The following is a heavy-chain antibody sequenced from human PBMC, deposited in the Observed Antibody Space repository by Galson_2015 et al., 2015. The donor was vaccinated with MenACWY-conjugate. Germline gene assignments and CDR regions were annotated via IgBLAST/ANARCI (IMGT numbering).Heavy chain of an antibody. CDR2: FSGSDYST. J-gene: IGHJ5*02. V-gene: IGHV3-23*01. CDR3: AKDLVAGPLLFDP. D-gene: IGHD2-8*02. Sequence: SLRLSCAASGFTFSTYAMSWVRQAPGKGLEWVSTFSGSDYSTYYADSVRGRFTISRDNSKNTLYLQMKSLRAEDTAVYYCAKDLVAGPLLFDPWGQGTRVTVSS. CDR1: GFTFSTYA.